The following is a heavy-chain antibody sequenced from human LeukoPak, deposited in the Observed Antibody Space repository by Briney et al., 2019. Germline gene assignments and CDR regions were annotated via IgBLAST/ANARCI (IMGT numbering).Heavy chain of an antibody. V-gene: IGHV3-23*01. CDR2: ISGSGGSI. Sequence: GGSLRPACAASGFTFSSYAMSWVRQAPGKGLEWVSAISGSGGSIYYATFVKGRFTISRDNSKNTLDLQMNSLRAEDTAVYYCATFGRIAAAGTGGNYWGQGTLVTVSS. J-gene: IGHJ4*02. CDR1: GFTFSSYA. D-gene: IGHD6-13*01. CDR3: ATFGRIAAAGTGGNY.